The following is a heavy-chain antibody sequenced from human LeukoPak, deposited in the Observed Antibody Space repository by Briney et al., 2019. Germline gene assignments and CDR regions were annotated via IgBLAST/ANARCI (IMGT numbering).Heavy chain of an antibody. J-gene: IGHJ4*02. V-gene: IGHV7-4-1*02. CDR2: INTNTGNP. CDR1: GYTFTSYA. CDR3: ARVPVAVAGTPLDY. D-gene: IGHD6-19*01. Sequence: GASVKVSCKASGYTFTSYAMNWVRQAPGQGLEWMGWINTNTGNPTYAQGFTGRFAFSLDTSVSTAYLQISSLKAEDTAVYYCARVPVAVAGTPLDYWGQGTLVTVSS.